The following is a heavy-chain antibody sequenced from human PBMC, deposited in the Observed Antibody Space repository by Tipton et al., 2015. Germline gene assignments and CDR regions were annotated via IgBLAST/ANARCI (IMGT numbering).Heavy chain of an antibody. Sequence: SLRLSCAASGFTFSTYWMYWVRQPPGKGLLWVSGISGDGSSSAYAEPVKGRFTISRDNAKNTLDLQMNSLRADDTAVYYCATGFGGSSLGAFDIWGQGTMVTVSS. V-gene: IGHV3-74*01. CDR3: ATGFGGSSLGAFDI. CDR2: ISGDGSSS. D-gene: IGHD1-26*01. CDR1: GFTFSTYW. J-gene: IGHJ3*02.